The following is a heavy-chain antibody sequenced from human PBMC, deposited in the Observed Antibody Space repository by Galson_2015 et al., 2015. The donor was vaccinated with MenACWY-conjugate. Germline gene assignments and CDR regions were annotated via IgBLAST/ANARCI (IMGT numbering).Heavy chain of an antibody. Sequence: SLRLSCAASGFTFSSYSMNWVRQAPGKGLEWVSSISSSSSYIYYADSVKGRFTISRDNAKNSLYLQMNSLRAEDTAVYYCARDVGRAYCGGDCYFWFDPWGQGTLVTVSS. CDR2: ISSSSSYI. CDR3: ARDVGRAYCGGDCYFWFDP. D-gene: IGHD2-21*02. J-gene: IGHJ5*02. V-gene: IGHV3-21*01. CDR1: GFTFSSYS.